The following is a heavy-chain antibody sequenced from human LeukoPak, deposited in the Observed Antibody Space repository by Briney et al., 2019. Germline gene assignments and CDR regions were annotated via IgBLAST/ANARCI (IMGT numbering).Heavy chain of an antibody. CDR3: ARGSRGSYLYYFDY. Sequence: ASVKVSCKASGYTFTSYGISWVRQAPGQGLEWMGWINPNSGGTNYAQKFQGRVTMTRDTSISTAYMELSRLRSDDTAVYYCARGSRGSYLYYFDYWGQGTLVTVSS. V-gene: IGHV1-2*02. D-gene: IGHD1-26*01. J-gene: IGHJ4*02. CDR1: GYTFTSYG. CDR2: INPNSGGT.